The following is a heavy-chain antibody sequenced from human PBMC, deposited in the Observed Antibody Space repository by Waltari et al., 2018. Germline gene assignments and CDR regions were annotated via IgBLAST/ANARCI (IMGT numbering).Heavy chain of an antibody. J-gene: IGHJ4*02. CDR2: ISWDGGST. CDR1: GFTFDDYA. Sequence: EVQLVESGGVVVQPGGSLRLSCAASGFTFDDYAIHWVRQAPGKGLEWVSLISWDGGSTYYADSVKGRFTISRDNSKNSLYLQMNSLRAEDTALYYCAKDSVAGDCSGGSCYPAEWGQGTLVTVSS. D-gene: IGHD2-15*01. CDR3: AKDSVAGDCSGGSCYPAE. V-gene: IGHV3-43D*04.